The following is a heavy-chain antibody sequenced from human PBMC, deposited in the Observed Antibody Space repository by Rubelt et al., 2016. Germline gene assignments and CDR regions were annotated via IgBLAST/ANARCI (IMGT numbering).Heavy chain of an antibody. J-gene: IGHJ6*03. CDR1: GFTVSSNY. Sequence: ESGGGLVQPGGSLRLSCAASGFTVSSNYMSWVRQAPGKGLEWVSVIYSGGSTYYADSVKGRFTISRDNSKNTLYLQMNSLRAEDTAVYYCARGKTAMVEYYYYYMDVWGKGTTVTVSS. CDR3: ARGKTAMVEYYYYYMDV. D-gene: IGHD5-18*01. V-gene: IGHV3-66*02. CDR2: IYSGGST.